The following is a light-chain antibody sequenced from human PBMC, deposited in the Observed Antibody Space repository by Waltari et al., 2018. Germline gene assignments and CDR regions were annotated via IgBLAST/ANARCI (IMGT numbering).Light chain of an antibody. CDR2: WAS. CDR3: QQYYSTPYS. V-gene: IGKV4-1*01. J-gene: IGKJ2*03. Sequence: DIVMTQSPDSLAVSLGERVTINCKSSQSLLYSSNNKNYLAWYLQKPGQAPRLLIYWASARESGVPNRFSGSGSGTDFTLTISGLQAEDVAVYYCQQYYSTPYSFGQGTKVEIK. CDR1: QSLLYSSNNKNY.